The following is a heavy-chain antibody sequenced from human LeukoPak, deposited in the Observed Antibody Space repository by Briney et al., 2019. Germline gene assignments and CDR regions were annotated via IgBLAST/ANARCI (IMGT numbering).Heavy chain of an antibody. CDR2: ITISGTYI. D-gene: IGHD2-15*01. CDR1: GFILSDYN. V-gene: IGHV3-21*01. CDR3: ARDLSATARAYDY. J-gene: IGHJ4*02. Sequence: GGSLRLSCAASGFILSDYNMNWVRQAPGKGLEWVSFITISGTYITYADSVKGRFTISRDNAKNSLYLQMNSLGAEDTADCARDLSATARAYDYWGQGTLVTVSS.